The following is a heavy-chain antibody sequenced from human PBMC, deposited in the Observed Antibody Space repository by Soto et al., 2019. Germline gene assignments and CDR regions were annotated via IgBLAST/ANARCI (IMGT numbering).Heavy chain of an antibody. CDR3: ARDPAP. J-gene: IGHJ5*02. CDR2: IYNSGTT. Sequence: QVQLQESGPGLVKPSETLSLTCTVSGGSITRGGYYWSWIRQHPGKGLEWIGYIYNSGTTYYNPSLKSRVTISLDTSKNTFSLKLTSVTAADTAVYYCARDPAPWGQGTLVTVSS. V-gene: IGHV4-31*03. CDR1: GGSITRGGYY.